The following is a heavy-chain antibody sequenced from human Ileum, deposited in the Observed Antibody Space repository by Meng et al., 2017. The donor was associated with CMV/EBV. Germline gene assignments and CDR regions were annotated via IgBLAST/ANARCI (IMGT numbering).Heavy chain of an antibody. CDR1: GFTFMKYA. V-gene: IGHV3-23*03. CDR2: IYTDDFMT. Sequence: CAAFGFTFMKYAMRWVRQAPGKGLEWVAVIYTDDFMTYYADSVKGLFTISRDRSKNTLYLQMNGLRADDTAMYYCVKDDNDYMGEIGSWGQGTLVTVSS. D-gene: IGHD3-16*01. J-gene: IGHJ5*02. CDR3: VKDDNDYMGEIGS.